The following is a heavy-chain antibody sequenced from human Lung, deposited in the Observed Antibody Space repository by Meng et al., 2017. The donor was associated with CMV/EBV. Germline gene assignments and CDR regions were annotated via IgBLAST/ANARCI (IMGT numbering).Heavy chain of an antibody. Sequence: SGPTLVKPTETLTLTCTVSGFSLSNARMGVSWIRQPPGKALEWLAHIFSNDEKSYSTSLKSRLTISKDTSKSQVVLTMTNMDPVDTATYYCARGLADYDFWSGYYNYYGMDVWGQGTTVTVSS. D-gene: IGHD3-3*01. CDR1: GFSLSNARMG. J-gene: IGHJ6*02. CDR2: IFSNDEK. CDR3: ARGLADYDFWSGYYNYYGMDV. V-gene: IGHV2-26*01.